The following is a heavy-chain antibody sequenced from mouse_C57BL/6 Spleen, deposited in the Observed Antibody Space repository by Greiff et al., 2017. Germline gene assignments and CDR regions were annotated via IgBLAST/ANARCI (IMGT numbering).Heavy chain of an antibody. Sequence: EVQLVESGGGLVKPGGSLKLSCAASGFTFSDYGMHWVRQAPEKGLEWVAYISSGSSTIYYADTVKGRFTISRDNAKNTLFLQMTSLRSEDTAVYYCAREGTSWYFDVWGTGTTVTVSS. CDR3: AREGTSWYFDV. CDR2: ISSGSSTI. V-gene: IGHV5-17*01. CDR1: GFTFSDYG. D-gene: IGHD3-3*01. J-gene: IGHJ1*03.